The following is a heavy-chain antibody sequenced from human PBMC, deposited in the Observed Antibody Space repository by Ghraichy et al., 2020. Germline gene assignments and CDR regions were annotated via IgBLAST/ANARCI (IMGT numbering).Heavy chain of an antibody. CDR3: ARGLRAGVDI. Sequence: GGSLRLSCAASGFTFSSYTMNWVRQAPGKGLEWVSSISSSSSYIYYADSVKGRFTISRDNSKNSLYLQMNSLRAEDTAVYYCARGLRAGVDIWGPVAMVAVSS. D-gene: IGHD3-16*01. CDR1: GFTFSSYT. V-gene: IGHV3-21*01. CDR2: ISSSSSYI. J-gene: IGHJ3*02.